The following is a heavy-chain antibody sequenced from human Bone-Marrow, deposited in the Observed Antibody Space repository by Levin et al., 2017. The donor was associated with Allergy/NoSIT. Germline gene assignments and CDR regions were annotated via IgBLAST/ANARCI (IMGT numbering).Heavy chain of an antibody. V-gene: IGHV1-8*01. CDR2: MNPNSGNT. D-gene: IGHD3-3*01. J-gene: IGHJ5*02. CDR3: ARGPWSGYDMGGNWFDP. Sequence: GESLKISCKASGYTFTSYDINWVRQATGQGLEWMGWMNPNSGNTGYAQKFQGRVTMTRNTSISTAYMELSSLRSEDTAVYYCARGPWSGYDMGGNWFDPWGQGTLVTVSS. CDR1: GYTFTSYD.